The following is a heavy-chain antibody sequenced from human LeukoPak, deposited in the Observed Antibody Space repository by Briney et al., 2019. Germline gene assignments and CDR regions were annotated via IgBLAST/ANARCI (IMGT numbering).Heavy chain of an antibody. CDR3: ATGSGWYSPDY. CDR1: GFTFTTSP. D-gene: IGHD6-19*01. J-gene: IGHJ4*02. CDR2: IGVGSANT. V-gene: IGHV1-58*02. Sequence: SVKVSCKASGFTFTTSPMQWVRQTRGQHLEWIGWIGVGSANTNYAQKFQERVTITRDMSTSTAYMELSSLRSEDTAVYYCATGSGWYSPDYWGQGTLVTVSS.